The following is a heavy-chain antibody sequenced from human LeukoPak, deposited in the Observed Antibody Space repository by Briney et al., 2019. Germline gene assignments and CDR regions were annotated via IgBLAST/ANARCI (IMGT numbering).Heavy chain of an antibody. V-gene: IGHV1-69*04. CDR1: GGTFSSHA. Sequence: SVKVSCKASGGTFSSHAISWVRQAPGQGLEWMGRIIPILGIANYAQKFQGRVTITADKSTSTAYMELSSLRSEDTAVYYCAREMYGDGSYWYFDLWGRGTLVTVSS. J-gene: IGHJ2*01. CDR3: AREMYGDGSYWYFDL. D-gene: IGHD4-17*01. CDR2: IIPILGIA.